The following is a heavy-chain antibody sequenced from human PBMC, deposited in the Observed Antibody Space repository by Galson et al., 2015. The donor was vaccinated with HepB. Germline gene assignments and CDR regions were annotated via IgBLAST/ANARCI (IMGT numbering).Heavy chain of an antibody. D-gene: IGHD3-10*01. CDR1: GGTFSSYA. CDR2: IIPIFGTA. CDR3: GTGLAPGRGNYYYYYGMDV. J-gene: IGHJ6*02. V-gene: IGHV1-69*13. Sequence: SVKVSCKASGGTFSSYAISWVRQAPGQGLEWMGGIIPIFGTANYAQKFQGRVTITADESTSTAYMELSSLRSEDTAVYYCGTGLAPGRGNYYYYYGMDVWGQGTTVTVSS.